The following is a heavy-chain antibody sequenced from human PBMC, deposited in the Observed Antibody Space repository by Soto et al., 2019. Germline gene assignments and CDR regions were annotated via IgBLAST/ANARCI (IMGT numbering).Heavy chain of an antibody. CDR3: GSSYAFHM. J-gene: IGHJ3*02. CDR2: ISYDGSHQ. V-gene: IGHV3-30*03. Sequence: GGSLRLSCAASGFTFSNYGMHWVRQTPGKGLEWVAVISYDGSHQFYTDSVKGRFTISRDNSKNTLYLQMNSLKTEDTAGIPEGSSYAFHMWGQGTMVTVSS. CDR1: GFTFSNYG. D-gene: IGHD2-21*01.